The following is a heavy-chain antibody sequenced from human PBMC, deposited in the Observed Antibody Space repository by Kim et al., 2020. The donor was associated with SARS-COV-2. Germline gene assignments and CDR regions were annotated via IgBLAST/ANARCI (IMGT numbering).Heavy chain of an antibody. CDR2: IYSGGSST. CDR1: GFTFSSYA. Sequence: GGSLRLSCAASGFTFSSYAMSWVRQAPGKGLEWVSVIYSGGSSTYYADSVKGRFTISRDNSKNTLYLQMNSLRAEDTAVYYCAKNPYSYGFSGMDVWGQGTTVTVSS. V-gene: IGHV3-23*03. J-gene: IGHJ6*02. CDR3: AKNPYSYGFSGMDV. D-gene: IGHD5-18*01.